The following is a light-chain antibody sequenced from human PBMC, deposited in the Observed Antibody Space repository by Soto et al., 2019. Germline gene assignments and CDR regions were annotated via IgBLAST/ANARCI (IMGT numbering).Light chain of an antibody. CDR1: QSVSSSY. Sequence: EIVLTQSPGTLSLSPGERGTLSCRASQSVSSSYLAWYQHKPGQAPRLLIYGASSRATDIPDRFSGSGSGTDFTLTIARLEPEDFAVYYCQHYGSSPPTLTFGGGTKVEIK. CDR3: QHYGSSPPTLT. J-gene: IGKJ4*01. CDR2: GAS. V-gene: IGKV3-20*01.